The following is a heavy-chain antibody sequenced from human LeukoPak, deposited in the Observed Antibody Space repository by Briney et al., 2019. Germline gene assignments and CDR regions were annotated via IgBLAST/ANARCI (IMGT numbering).Heavy chain of an antibody. CDR3: ARVWRSYYNDY. CDR1: GFTFSSYA. D-gene: IGHD3-10*01. V-gene: IGHV3-7*01. CDR2: IKQDGSEK. Sequence: GGSLRLSCAASGFTFSSYAMHWVRQAPGKGLEWVANIKQDGSEKYYVDSVKGRFTISRDNAKNSLYLQMNSLRAEDTAVYYCARVWRSYYNDYWGQGTLVTVSS. J-gene: IGHJ4*02.